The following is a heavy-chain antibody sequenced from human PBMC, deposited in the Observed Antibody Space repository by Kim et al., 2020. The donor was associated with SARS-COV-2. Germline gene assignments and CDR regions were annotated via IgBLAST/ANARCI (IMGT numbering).Heavy chain of an antibody. V-gene: IGHV3-23*01. CDR3: AETGPYSSNWYPPDYYYMDV. CDR2: ISGSGGST. Sequence: GGSLRLSCAASGFTFSSYAMSWVRQAPGKGLEWVSAISGSGGSTYYADSVKGRFTISRDNSKNTLYLQMNSLRAEDTAVYYCAETGPYSSNWYPPDYYYMDVWGKGTTVTVSS. CDR1: GFTFSSYA. J-gene: IGHJ6*03. D-gene: IGHD6-13*01.